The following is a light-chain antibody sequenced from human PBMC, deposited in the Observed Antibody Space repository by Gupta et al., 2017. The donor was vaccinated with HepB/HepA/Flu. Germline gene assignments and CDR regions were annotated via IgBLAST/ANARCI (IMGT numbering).Light chain of an antibody. CDR2: GKN. CDR1: SLRIYY. Sequence: SSELTQDPAVSVALGQTVRITCQGDSLRIYYASWYQQKPGQAPGLVIYGKNNRPSGIPDRFSGSNSGNTASWTITGAQAEDEADYYCNSRDSSGNLVIFGGGTKLTVL. CDR3: NSRDSSGNLVI. V-gene: IGLV3-19*01. J-gene: IGLJ2*01.